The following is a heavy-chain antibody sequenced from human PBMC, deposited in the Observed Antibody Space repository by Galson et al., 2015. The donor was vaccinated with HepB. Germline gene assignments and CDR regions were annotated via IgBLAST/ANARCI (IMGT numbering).Heavy chain of an antibody. D-gene: IGHD2-2*01. CDR1: GFSFSTYG. Sequence: SLRLSCAASGFSFSTYGMHWVRQAPGKGLEWVSYISSTSTTMYYADSVRGRFTISRDDAKNSLYLYMSSLRDEDTAVYYCTRDPLGYCGTTSCYGGDDYWGQGTLVTVSS. J-gene: IGHJ4*02. CDR3: TRDPLGYCGTTSCYGGDDY. CDR2: ISSTSTTM. V-gene: IGHV3-48*02.